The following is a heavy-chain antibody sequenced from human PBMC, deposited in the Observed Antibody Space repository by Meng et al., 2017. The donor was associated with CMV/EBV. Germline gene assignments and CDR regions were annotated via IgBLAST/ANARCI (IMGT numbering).Heavy chain of an antibody. CDR1: GFTFSSYA. J-gene: IGHJ6*02. CDR2: ISYDGSNK. D-gene: IGHD6-13*01. Sequence: GESLKISCAASGFTFSSYAMHWVRQAPGKGLEWVAVISYDGSNKYYADSVKGRFTISRDNSKNTLYLQMNSLRAEDTAVYYCARDGYSSNWYGPGYYYYYYGMDVWGQGTTVTVSS. CDR3: ARDGYSSNWYGPGYYYYYYGMDV. V-gene: IGHV3-30-3*01.